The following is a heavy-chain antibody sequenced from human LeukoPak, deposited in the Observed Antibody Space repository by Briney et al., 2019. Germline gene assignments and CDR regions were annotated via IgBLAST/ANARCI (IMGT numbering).Heavy chain of an antibody. CDR2: VSYSGST. CDR3: AREGGCSGGSCSAFDY. CDR1: GGSISNFF. D-gene: IGHD2-15*01. J-gene: IGHJ4*02. Sequence: SETLSLTCTVSGGSISNFFWSWIRQPPGKGLEWIGYVSYSGSTDYNPSLKSRVTISVDTSKNQFSLKLNSVTAADTAVYYCAREGGCSGGSCSAFDYWGQGTLVTVSS. V-gene: IGHV4-59*01.